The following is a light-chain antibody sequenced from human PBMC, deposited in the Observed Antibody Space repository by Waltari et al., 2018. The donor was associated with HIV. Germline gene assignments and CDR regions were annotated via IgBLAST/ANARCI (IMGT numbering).Light chain of an antibody. Sequence: QTVVTQVPSFSVAPGGTNTLPCGLRFGSVSSVSFPSWYQQRTRQPPRPVIYNTDTRSSGVPERVSGSSVWNKAALTITGAQSDDESDYYCLLYMASGIVFGGGTRLTVL. CDR3: LLYMASGIV. CDR1: FGSVSSVSF. CDR2: NTD. V-gene: IGLV8-61*01. J-gene: IGLJ3*02.